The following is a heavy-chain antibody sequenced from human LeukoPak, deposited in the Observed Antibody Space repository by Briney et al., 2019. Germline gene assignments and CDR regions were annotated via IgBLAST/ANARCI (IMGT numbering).Heavy chain of an antibody. Sequence: SETLSLTCTVSGGSISSYYWSWIRQPPGKGLEWIGYIYYSGSTNYNPSLKSRVTISVDTSKNQFSLKLSSVTAADTAVYYCARGSNSSSWYYYHYYYGMDVWGQGTTVTVSS. D-gene: IGHD6-13*01. CDR2: IYYSGST. J-gene: IGHJ6*02. V-gene: IGHV4-59*01. CDR3: ARGSNSSSWYYYHYYYGMDV. CDR1: GGSISSYY.